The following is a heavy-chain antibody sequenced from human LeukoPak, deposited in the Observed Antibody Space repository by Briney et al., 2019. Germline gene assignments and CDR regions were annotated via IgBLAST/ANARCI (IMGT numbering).Heavy chain of an antibody. Sequence: PGGSLRLSCAASGFIFSSYGMHWVRQAPGKGLEWVAVAHHDEWPGNSKYCVDSVKGRFTVSRDNSKNTLYLQMSSLRAEDTAVYYCATGSGYYYDHRGQGTLVTVSS. CDR3: ATGSGYYYDH. CDR1: GFIFSSYG. CDR2: AHHDEWPGNSK. V-gene: IGHV3-30*02. J-gene: IGHJ4*02. D-gene: IGHD3-22*01.